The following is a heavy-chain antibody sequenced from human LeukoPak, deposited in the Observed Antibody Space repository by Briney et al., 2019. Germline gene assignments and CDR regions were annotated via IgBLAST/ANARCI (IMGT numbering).Heavy chain of an antibody. CDR1: GGSFSGYY. CDR2: INHSGST. D-gene: IGHD3-3*01. CDR3: ARCHYDFWSGSDYFDY. V-gene: IGHV4-34*01. J-gene: IGHJ4*02. Sequence: SETLSLTCAVYGGSFSGYYWSWIRQPPGKGLEWIGEINHSGSTNYNPSLKSRVTISVDTSKNQFSLKLSSVTAADTAVYYCARCHYDFWSGSDYFDYWGQGTLVTVSS.